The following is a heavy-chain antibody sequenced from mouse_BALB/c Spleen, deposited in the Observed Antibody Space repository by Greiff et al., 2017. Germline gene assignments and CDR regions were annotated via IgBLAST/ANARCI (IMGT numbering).Heavy chain of an antibody. CDR1: GYTFTSYT. CDR3: ARYYGSSYYFDY. D-gene: IGHD1-1*01. CDR2: INPSSGYT. V-gene: IGHV1-4*01. Sequence: QVQLKQSGAELARPGASVKMSCKASGYTFTSYTMHWVKQRPGQGLEWIGYINPSSGYTNYNQKFKYKATLTADKSSSTAYMQLSSLTSEDSAVYYCARYYGSSYYFDYWGQGTTLTVSS. J-gene: IGHJ2*01.